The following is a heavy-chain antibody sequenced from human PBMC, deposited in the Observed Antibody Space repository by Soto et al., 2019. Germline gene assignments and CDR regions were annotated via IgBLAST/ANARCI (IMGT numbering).Heavy chain of an antibody. J-gene: IGHJ6*02. V-gene: IGHV4-34*01. CDR1: GGSFSGYY. CDR3: ARGRSMVRGKNYYGMDV. D-gene: IGHD3-10*01. Sequence: LSLTCAVYGGSFSGYYWSWIRQPPGKGLEWIGEINHSGSTNYNPSLKSRVTISVDTSKNQFSLKLSSVTAADTAVYYCARGRSMVRGKNYYGMDVWGQGTTVTVSS. CDR2: INHSGST.